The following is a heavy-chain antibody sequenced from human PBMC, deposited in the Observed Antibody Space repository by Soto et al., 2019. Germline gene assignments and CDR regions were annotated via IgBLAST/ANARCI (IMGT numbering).Heavy chain of an antibody. CDR2: ISGSGGST. J-gene: IGHJ3*02. Sequence: GGSLRLSCAASGFTFSSYAMSWVRQAPGKGLEWVSAISGSGGSTYYADSVKGRFTISRDNSKNTLYLQMNRLRAEDTAVSYCAKDLYYYDSIGYYRDDAFDIWGQGTMVTVSS. D-gene: IGHD3-22*01. V-gene: IGHV3-23*01. CDR1: GFTFSSYA. CDR3: AKDLYYYDSIGYYRDDAFDI.